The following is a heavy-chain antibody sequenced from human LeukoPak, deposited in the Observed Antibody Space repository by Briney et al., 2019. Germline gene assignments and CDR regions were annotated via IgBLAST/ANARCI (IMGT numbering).Heavy chain of an antibody. D-gene: IGHD2-15*01. J-gene: IGHJ6*02. V-gene: IGHV3-23*01. CDR2: ISGSGGST. Sequence: GGSLRLSCAASGFTFNNYAMSWVRQAPGKGLEWVSAISGSGGSTYYTDSVKGRFTISRDNSKNTLYLQMNSLRAEDTAVYYCAKDDYSGGSDYYYGMDVWGQGTTVTVSS. CDR1: GFTFNNYA. CDR3: AKDDYSGGSDYYYGMDV.